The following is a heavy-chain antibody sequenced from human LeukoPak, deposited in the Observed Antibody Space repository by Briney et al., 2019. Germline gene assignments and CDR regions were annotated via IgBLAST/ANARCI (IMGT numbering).Heavy chain of an antibody. V-gene: IGHV4-34*01. J-gene: IGHJ5*02. CDR1: GGSFSGYY. CDR3: ARGPARFDP. Sequence: SETLSLTCAVYGGSFSGYYWSWIRQPPGKGLEWIGEINHSGSTNYNPSLKSRVTISVDTSKNQFSLKLSSVIAADTAVYYCARGPARFDPWGQGTLVTVSS. CDR2: INHSGST.